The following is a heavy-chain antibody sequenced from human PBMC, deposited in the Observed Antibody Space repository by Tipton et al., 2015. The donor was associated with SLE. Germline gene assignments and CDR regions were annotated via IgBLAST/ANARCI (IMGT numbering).Heavy chain of an antibody. V-gene: IGHV3-7*01. CDR1: GFTLSGYR. J-gene: IGHJ4*02. Sequence: SLRLSCEASGFTLSGYRMNWVRQAPGKGLEWVANIKEDGSEKSYVDSVKGRFTISRDNAKNSLFLQMNSLRAEDTAVYYCATRQGSGWYQYFDYWGQGTLVTVSS. CDR2: IKEDGSEK. CDR3: ATRQGSGWYQYFDY. D-gene: IGHD6-19*01.